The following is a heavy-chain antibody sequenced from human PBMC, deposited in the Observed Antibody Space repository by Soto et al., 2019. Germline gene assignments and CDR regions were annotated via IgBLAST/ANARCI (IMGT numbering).Heavy chain of an antibody. CDR2: ISYDGSNK. V-gene: IGHV3-30*18. CDR3: AKALEAITMVRGVISYYYYGMDV. Sequence: GGSLRLSCAASGFTFSSYGMHWVRQAPGKGLEWVAVISYDGSNKYYADSVKGRFTISRDNSKNTLYLQMNSLRAEDAAVYYCAKALEAITMVRGVISYYYYGMDVWGQGTTVTVSS. CDR1: GFTFSSYG. J-gene: IGHJ6*02. D-gene: IGHD3-10*01.